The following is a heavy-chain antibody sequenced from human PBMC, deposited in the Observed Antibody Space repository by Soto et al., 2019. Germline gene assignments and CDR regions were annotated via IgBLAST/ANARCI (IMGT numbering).Heavy chain of an antibody. CDR2: ISYDGSNK. CDR3: AKTMITFGGNPWGYYFDY. Sequence: QVQLVESGGGVVQPGRSLRLSCAASGFTFSSYGMHWVRQAPGKGLEWVAVISYDGSNKYYADSVKGRFTISRDNSKNTLYLQMNSLRAEDTAVYYCAKTMITFGGNPWGYYFDYWGQGTLVTVSS. V-gene: IGHV3-30*18. D-gene: IGHD3-16*01. J-gene: IGHJ4*02. CDR1: GFTFSSYG.